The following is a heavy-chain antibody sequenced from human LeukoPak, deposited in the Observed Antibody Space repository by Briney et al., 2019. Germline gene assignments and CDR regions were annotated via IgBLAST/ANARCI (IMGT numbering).Heavy chain of an antibody. Sequence: ASVKVSCKASGYTFTSHYIHWVRQAPGQGLEWMGWINPNSGGTNYAQKFQGRVTMTRDTSISTAYMELSRLRSDDTAVYYCARQYGDYADAFDIWGQGTMVTVSS. J-gene: IGHJ3*02. CDR2: INPNSGGT. V-gene: IGHV1-2*02. D-gene: IGHD4-17*01. CDR1: GYTFTSHY. CDR3: ARQYGDYADAFDI.